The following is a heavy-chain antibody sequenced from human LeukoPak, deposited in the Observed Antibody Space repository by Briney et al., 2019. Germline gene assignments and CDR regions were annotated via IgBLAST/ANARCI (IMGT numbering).Heavy chain of an antibody. CDR3: ASCYYYDSSGYYYQDY. CDR2: ISSSGSTI. V-gene: IGHV3-11*01. J-gene: IGHJ4*02. CDR1: GFTFSDYY. Sequence: GGSLRLSCAASGFTFSDYYMSWIRQAPGKGLEWVSYISSSGSTIYYADSVKGRFTISRDNAKNSLYLQMNSLRAEDTAVYYCASCYYYDSSGYYYQDYWGQGTLVTVSS. D-gene: IGHD3-22*01.